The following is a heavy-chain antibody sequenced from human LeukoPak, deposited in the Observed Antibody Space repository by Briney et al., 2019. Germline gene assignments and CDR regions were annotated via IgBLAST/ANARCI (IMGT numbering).Heavy chain of an antibody. D-gene: IGHD3-22*01. CDR3: VRDPFDSSGHDQGAY. Sequence: GGSLRLSCAASGFTFSSYGMHWVRQAPGKGLEWVAVIWYDGSNKYYADSVKGRFTLSRDNSKNMVHLQMNSLRVDDTAVYYCVRDPFDSSGHDQGAYWGQGALVTVSS. V-gene: IGHV3-33*01. CDR1: GFTFSSYG. J-gene: IGHJ4*02. CDR2: IWYDGSNK.